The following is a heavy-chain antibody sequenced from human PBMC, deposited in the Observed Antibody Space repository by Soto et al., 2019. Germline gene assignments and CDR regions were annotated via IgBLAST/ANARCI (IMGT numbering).Heavy chain of an antibody. Sequence: SETLSLTCAVYGGSFSGYYWSWIRQPPGKGLEWIGEINHSGSTNYNPSLKSRVTISVDTSKNQFSLKLSSVTAADTAVYYCARGRALRLSVGAYYYYYGMDVWGQGTTVTAP. J-gene: IGHJ6*02. CDR1: GGSFSGYY. CDR3: ARGRALRLSVGAYYYYYGMDV. D-gene: IGHD4-17*01. V-gene: IGHV4-34*01. CDR2: INHSGST.